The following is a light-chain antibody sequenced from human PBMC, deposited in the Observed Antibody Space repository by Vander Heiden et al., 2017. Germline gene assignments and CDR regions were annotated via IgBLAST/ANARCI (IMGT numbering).Light chain of an antibody. V-gene: IGKV1-39*01. CDR1: QSISSY. Sequence: DIQMTQSPSSLSASVGDRVTITSRASQSISSYLKWYQQRPGKAAKLLIYAASSLQSGGPSRFSGSGSGTDFTLTISRLQPEDVATYCCQQSYSTLTTFGQGSRLEIK. CDR3: QQSYSTLTT. J-gene: IGKJ5*01. CDR2: AAS.